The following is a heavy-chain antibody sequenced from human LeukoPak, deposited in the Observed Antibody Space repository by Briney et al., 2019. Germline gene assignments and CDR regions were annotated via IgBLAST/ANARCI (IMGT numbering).Heavy chain of an antibody. V-gene: IGHV4-34*01. CDR2: INHSGST. CDR3: ARVPIVVVPSHWFDP. Sequence: SDTVSLPCAVYGGFFRGYYWLWIRHPPGKALEWIGEINHSGSTNYNPSLKSRVTISVDTSKNQFSLKLSSVTAADTAVYYCARVPIVVVPSHWFDPWGQGTLVTVSS. CDR1: GGFFRGYY. J-gene: IGHJ5*02. D-gene: IGHD2-2*01.